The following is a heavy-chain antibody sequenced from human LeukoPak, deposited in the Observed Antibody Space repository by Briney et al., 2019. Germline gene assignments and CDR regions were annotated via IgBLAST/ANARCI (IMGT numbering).Heavy chain of an antibody. V-gene: IGHV1-2*02. CDR2: INPNSGGT. D-gene: IGHD1-26*01. CDR3: ARVVGATTRYFDY. CDR1: GYTFTGYY. J-gene: IGHJ4*02. Sequence: ASVKVSCKASGYTFTGYYMHWVRQALGQGLEWMGWINPNSGGTNYAQKFQGRVTMTRDTSISTAYMELSRLRSDDTAVYYCARVVGATTRYFDYWGQGTLVTVSS.